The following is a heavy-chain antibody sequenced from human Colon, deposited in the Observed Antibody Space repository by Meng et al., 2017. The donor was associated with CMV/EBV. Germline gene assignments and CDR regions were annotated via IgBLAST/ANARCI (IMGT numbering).Heavy chain of an antibody. J-gene: IGHJ5*02. V-gene: IGHV4-39*01. CDR2: IDYSGSA. D-gene: IGHD3-3*01. CDR1: GGSISSSSYY. CDR3: ARSQFFGVVIGRINWFDP. Sequence: SETLSLTCTVSGGSISSSSYYWGWIRQPPGKGREWFGSIDYSGSAYYNPSPKSRVTISVDTSKNQFSLKLSSVTAADTAVYYCARSQFFGVVIGRINWFDPWGQGTLVTVSS.